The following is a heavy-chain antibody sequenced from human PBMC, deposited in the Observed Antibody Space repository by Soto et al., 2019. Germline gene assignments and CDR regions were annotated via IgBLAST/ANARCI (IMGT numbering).Heavy chain of an antibody. CDR1: GGSVNSGGYH. CDR3: ARAPIPNWNYYGMDV. Sequence: QVQLQESGPGQVKPSQTLSLTCTVSGGSVNSGGYHWSWIRQHPGKGLEWIGDIYYSGSTYYNPSLKRRVTISIDTSTNHFSLHLSALTAEDTAVYYCARAPIPNWNYYGMDVWGQGTTVTVSS. J-gene: IGHJ6*02. CDR2: IYYSGST. V-gene: IGHV4-31*03. D-gene: IGHD1-1*01.